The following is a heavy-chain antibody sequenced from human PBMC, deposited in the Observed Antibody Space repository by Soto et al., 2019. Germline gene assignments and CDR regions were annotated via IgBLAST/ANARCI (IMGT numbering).Heavy chain of an antibody. Sequence: GASVKVSCKASGYTFTSYDINWVRQATGQGLEWMGWMNPNSGNTGYAQKFQGRVTMTRNTSISTAYMELSSLRSEDTAVYYCARVLSWRQWLVRDAFDIWCQGTMVT. CDR3: ARVLSWRQWLVRDAFDI. V-gene: IGHV1-8*01. CDR1: GYTFTSYD. J-gene: IGHJ3*02. D-gene: IGHD6-19*01. CDR2: MNPNSGNT.